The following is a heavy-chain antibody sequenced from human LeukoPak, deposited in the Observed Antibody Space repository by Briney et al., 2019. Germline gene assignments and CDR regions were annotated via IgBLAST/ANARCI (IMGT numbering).Heavy chain of an antibody. CDR1: GFTFSSYA. CDR2: ISGSGGST. CDR3: AYSGYDSYYYYYYYMDV. D-gene: IGHD5-12*01. V-gene: IGHV3-23*01. J-gene: IGHJ6*03. Sequence: GGSLRLSCAASGFTFSSYAMSWVRQAPGKGLEWVSAISGSGGSTYYADSVKGRFTISRDNSKNTLYLQMNSLRAEDTAVYYCAYSGYDSYYYYYYYMDVWGKGTTVTVSS.